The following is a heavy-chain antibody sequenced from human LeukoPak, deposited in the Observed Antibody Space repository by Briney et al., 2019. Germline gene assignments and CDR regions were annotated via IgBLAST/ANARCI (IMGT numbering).Heavy chain of an antibody. Sequence: GASLQISCNGSGYRFTSYWIGWVRQMPGKGLEGMGIIYPGDSDTRYSPSFQGQVTISADKSISTAYLQWSSLKASDTAMYYCVRMVCAIYYMDVWGKGTTVTVSS. CDR2: IYPGDSDT. CDR1: GYRFTSYW. D-gene: IGHD2-8*01. CDR3: VRMVCAIYYMDV. J-gene: IGHJ6*03. V-gene: IGHV5-51*01.